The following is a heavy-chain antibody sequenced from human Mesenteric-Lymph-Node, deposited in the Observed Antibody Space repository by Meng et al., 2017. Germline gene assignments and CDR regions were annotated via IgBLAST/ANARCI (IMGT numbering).Heavy chain of an antibody. D-gene: IGHD5-12*01. Sequence: GESLKISCAAFGFTFRTYAMNWVRQAPGKGLEWVAVISFDGNKQFYADSVKDRFTISRDNSKNTLYLQMNSLRAEDTAVYYCARVSGYRTYWGQGTLVTVSS. J-gene: IGHJ4*02. CDR3: ARVSGYRTY. V-gene: IGHV3-30*04. CDR2: ISFDGNKQ. CDR1: GFTFRTYA.